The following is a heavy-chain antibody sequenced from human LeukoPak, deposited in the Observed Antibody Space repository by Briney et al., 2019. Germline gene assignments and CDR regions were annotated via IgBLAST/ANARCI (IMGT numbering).Heavy chain of an antibody. CDR3: ARDYYGSGSYPYFDY. V-gene: IGHV1-18*01. D-gene: IGHD3-10*01. CDR1: GYTFTSNG. CDR2: ISTYNGNT. J-gene: IGHJ4*02. Sequence: VASVKVSCKASGYTFTSNGISWVRQAPGQGLEWMAWISTYNGNTNYAQKLQGRVTMTTDTSTSKAYMELRSLTSDDTAVYYCARDYYGSGSYPYFDYWGQGTLVTVSS.